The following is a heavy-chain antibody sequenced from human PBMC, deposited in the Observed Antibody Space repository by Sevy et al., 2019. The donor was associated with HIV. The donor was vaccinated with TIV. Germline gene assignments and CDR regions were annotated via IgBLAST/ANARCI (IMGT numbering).Heavy chain of an antibody. D-gene: IGHD1-1*01. CDR3: ARDSTTRXRXXXY. J-gene: IGHJ4*01. CDR2: IYFTGNT. V-gene: IGHV4-59*01. CDR1: GGSISSYF. Sequence: SETLSLTCSVSGGSISSYFWTWVRQSPGKGLEWIGNIYFTGNTDYSPSLKSRVTLSLDTSKSQFSLTLKSVTAADTAIYFCARDSTTRXRXXXYWGXXTLVTVS.